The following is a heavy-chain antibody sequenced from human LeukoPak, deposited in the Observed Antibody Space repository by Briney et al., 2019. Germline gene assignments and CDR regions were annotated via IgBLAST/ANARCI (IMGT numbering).Heavy chain of an antibody. D-gene: IGHD2-2*01. CDR3: TTSIPAAILWNVDY. CDR2: IKSKTDGGTT. V-gene: IGHV3-15*01. Sequence: GGSLRLSCAASGFTFSNAWMSWVRQAPGKGLEWVGRIKSKTDGGTTDYAAPVKGRFTISRDDSKNTLYLQMNSLKTEDTAVYYCTTSIPAAILWNVDYWGQGTLVTVSS. CDR1: GFTFSNAW. J-gene: IGHJ4*02.